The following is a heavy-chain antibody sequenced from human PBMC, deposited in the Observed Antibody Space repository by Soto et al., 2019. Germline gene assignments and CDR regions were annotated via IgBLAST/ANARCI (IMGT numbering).Heavy chain of an antibody. J-gene: IGHJ5*02. CDR1: GFTFSTYA. V-gene: IGHV3-23*01. CDR2: ISNSGDST. Sequence: GSLRLSCAASGFTFSTYAMSWVRQAPGKGLEWVSTISNSGDSTFYADSVKGRFTISRDNSKNTLYLQVSTLRAEDTAVYYCAKGSTIFGGSWRQGTLVTVSS. D-gene: IGHD3-3*01. CDR3: AKGSTIFGGS.